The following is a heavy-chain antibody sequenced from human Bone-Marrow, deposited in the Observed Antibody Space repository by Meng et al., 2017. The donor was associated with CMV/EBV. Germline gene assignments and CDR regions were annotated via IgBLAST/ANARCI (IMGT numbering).Heavy chain of an antibody. CDR1: GGPISSYY. Sequence: SETLSLTCTVSGGPISSYYWSWIRQPPGKGLEWIGYIYYSGSTNDNPSLKSRVTISVDTSKNQFSLKLSSVTAADTPVYYCARVGRSRIGDPFYYYILTGYYYFDYWVQGTLVTVSS. V-gene: IGHV4-59*01. J-gene: IGHJ4*02. CDR2: IYYSGST. CDR3: ARVGRSRIGDPFYYYILTGYYYFDY. D-gene: IGHD3-9*01.